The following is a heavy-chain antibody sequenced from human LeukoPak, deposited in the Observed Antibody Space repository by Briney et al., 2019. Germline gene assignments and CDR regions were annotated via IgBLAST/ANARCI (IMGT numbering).Heavy chain of an antibody. CDR1: GFSVSGNY. D-gene: IGHD2-2*01. V-gene: IGHV3-21*01. J-gene: IGHJ3*02. CDR2: ISSSSSYI. Sequence: GGSLRLSCAASGFSVSGNYMSWVRQAPGKGLEWVSSISSSSSYIYYADSVKGRFTISRDNAKNSLYLQMNSLRAEDTAVYYCASTAVVPAALGAFDIWGQGTMVTVSS. CDR3: ASTAVVPAALGAFDI.